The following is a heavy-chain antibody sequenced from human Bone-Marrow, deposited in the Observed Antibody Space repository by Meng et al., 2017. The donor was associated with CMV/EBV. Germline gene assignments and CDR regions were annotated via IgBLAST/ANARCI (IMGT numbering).Heavy chain of an antibody. Sequence: GGSLRLSCAASGFTFSSYAMHWVRQAPGKGLEWVAVISYDGSNKYYADSVKGRFTISRDNSKNTLYLQMSSLRAEDTAVHCCAKAPKTCSYGSCANLDPWGQGTLVTVSS. CDR1: GFTFSSYA. CDR3: AKAPKTCSYGSCANLDP. CDR2: ISYDGSNK. D-gene: IGHD2-15*01. V-gene: IGHV3-30-3*01. J-gene: IGHJ5*02.